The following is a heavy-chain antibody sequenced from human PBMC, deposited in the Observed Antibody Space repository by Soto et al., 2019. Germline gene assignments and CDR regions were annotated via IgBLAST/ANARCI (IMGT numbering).Heavy chain of an antibody. CDR3: ERHSTWLLLSDY. Sequence: SQTLSLTCAIFGDSVSSKSVAWNWIRQSPSRGLEWLGRTYYRSKWYDDYAVSVKSRITINPDTSKNQFSLKLGSVTASDTAVYFCERHSTWLLLSDYWGQGTLVTVSS. D-gene: IGHD3-22*01. CDR1: GDSVSSKSVA. V-gene: IGHV6-1*01. J-gene: IGHJ4*02. CDR2: TYYRSKWYD.